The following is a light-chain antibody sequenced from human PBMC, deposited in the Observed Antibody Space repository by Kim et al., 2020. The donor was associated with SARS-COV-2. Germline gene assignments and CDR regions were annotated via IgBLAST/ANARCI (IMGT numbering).Light chain of an antibody. V-gene: IGLV2-14*03. CDR2: DVR. Sequence: QSITIPLAGNSSDVVCYDYVSWYQRQPGKAPKLMFYDVRNRPSGVSNRFSVSESGNTASLTISGLQAEDEAAYYCSSYTSNSTVVFGGGTQLTVL. CDR1: SSDVVCYDY. CDR3: SSYTSNSTVV. J-gene: IGLJ2*01.